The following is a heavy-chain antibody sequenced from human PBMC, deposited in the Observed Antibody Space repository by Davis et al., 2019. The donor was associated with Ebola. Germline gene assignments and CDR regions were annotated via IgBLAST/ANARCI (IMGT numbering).Heavy chain of an antibody. J-gene: IGHJ4*02. CDR2: INPNSGGT. CDR1: GYTFIGYY. CDR3: ARGLGYCSSTSCSLSFDY. D-gene: IGHD2-2*01. V-gene: IGHV1-2*02. Sequence: ASVQVSCKASGYTFIGYYMHWVRQAPGQGLEWMGWINPNSGGTNYAQKFQGRVSMTRDTSISTAYMELSRLRSDDTAVYYCARGLGYCSSTSCSLSFDYWGQGTLVTVSS.